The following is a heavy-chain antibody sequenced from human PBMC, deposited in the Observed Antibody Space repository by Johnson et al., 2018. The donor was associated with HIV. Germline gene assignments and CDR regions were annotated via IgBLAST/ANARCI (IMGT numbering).Heavy chain of an antibody. D-gene: IGHD5-12*01. CDR1: GFTFSDYY. CDR2: ISGGGGT. Sequence: QLVESGGGLVKPGGSLRLSCAASGFTFSDYYMSWIRQAPGKGLEWVSVISGGGGTYYADSVKGRFTISRDNSKNTLYLQMSSLTAEDTAVYYCTRDRPDTSGYSGWIWGHGTIVTVSS. CDR3: TRDRPDTSGYSGWI. J-gene: IGHJ3*02. V-gene: IGHV3-66*01.